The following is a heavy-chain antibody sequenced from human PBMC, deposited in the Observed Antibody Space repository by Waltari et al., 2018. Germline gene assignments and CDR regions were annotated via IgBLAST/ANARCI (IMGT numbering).Heavy chain of an antibody. D-gene: IGHD3-3*01. J-gene: IGHJ4*02. CDR3: ARAYYDFWSGYYNGFDY. CDR2: IYYSGST. CDR1: GGSISSGGYY. Sequence: QLQLQESGPGLVKPSETLSLTCTVSGGSISSGGYYWSWIRQHPGKGLEWIGYIYYSGSTYYNPSLKSRVTISVDTSKNQFSLKLSSVTAADTAVYYCARAYYDFWSGYYNGFDYWGQGTLVTVSS. V-gene: IGHV4-31*03.